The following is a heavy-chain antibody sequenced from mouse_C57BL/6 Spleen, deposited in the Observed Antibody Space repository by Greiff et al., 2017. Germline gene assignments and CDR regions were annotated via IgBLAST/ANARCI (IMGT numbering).Heavy chain of an antibody. CDR3: ARSMVPHAIDY. CDR1: GYTFTSYW. J-gene: IGHJ4*01. V-gene: IGHV1-53*01. CDR2: INPSNGGT. Sequence: VQLQQPGPELVKPGASVKLSCKASGYTFTSYWMHWVKQRPGQGLEWIGNINPSNGGTNYNEKFKSKATLPVDKSSSTAYMQLSSLTSEDSAVYYCARSMVPHAIDYWGQGTSVTVSS. D-gene: IGHD2-1*01.